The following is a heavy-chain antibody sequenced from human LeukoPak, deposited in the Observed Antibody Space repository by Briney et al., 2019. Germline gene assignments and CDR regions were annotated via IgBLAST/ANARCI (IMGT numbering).Heavy chain of an antibody. CDR1: GGSISSYY. CDR2: IYYSGST. CDR3: ARGRGYSSKGYFDY. J-gene: IGHJ4*02. V-gene: IGHV4-59*08. D-gene: IGHD5-18*01. Sequence: PSETLSLTCTVSGGSISSYYWSWIRQPPGKGLEWIGYIYYSGSTNYNPSLKSRVTISVDTSKNQFSLKLSSVTAADTAVYYCARGRGYSSKGYFDYWGQGTLVTVSS.